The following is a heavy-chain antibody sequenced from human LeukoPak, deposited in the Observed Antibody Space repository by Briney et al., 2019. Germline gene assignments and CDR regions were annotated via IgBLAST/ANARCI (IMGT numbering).Heavy chain of an antibody. Sequence: ESGPTLVNPTETLTLTCTVSGFSLSNARMGVSWIRQPPGKALEWLAHIFSNDEKSYSTSLKSRLTISKDTSNSQVVLSVTNMDPVDTATYYCARYGGNSDAFDIWGQGTMVTVSS. CDR3: ARYGGNSDAFDI. CDR1: GFSLSNARMG. D-gene: IGHD4-23*01. V-gene: IGHV2-26*01. J-gene: IGHJ3*02. CDR2: IFSNDEK.